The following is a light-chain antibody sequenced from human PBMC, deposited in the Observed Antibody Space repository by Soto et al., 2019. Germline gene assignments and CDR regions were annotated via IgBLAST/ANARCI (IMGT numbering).Light chain of an antibody. CDR2: KAS. V-gene: IGKV1-5*03. CDR3: QQYNGYSWT. CDR1: QTISSW. Sequence: DIQMTQSPCTLAVTVGDRVTITCRASQTISSWLTWYQQKPGKAPKLLIYKASTLKSGVPSRFSASGLGTEFTLTISSLQSEDFATYYCQQYNGYSWTFGQGTKVDIK. J-gene: IGKJ1*01.